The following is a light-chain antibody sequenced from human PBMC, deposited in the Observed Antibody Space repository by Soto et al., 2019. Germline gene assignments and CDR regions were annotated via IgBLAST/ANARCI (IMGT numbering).Light chain of an antibody. CDR3: QQSYSTRWT. CDR2: AAS. J-gene: IGKJ1*01. V-gene: IGKV1-39*01. Sequence: DIQMTQSPSSLSASVGDSVTITCRASQSISSYLNWYQQKPGKAPRLLIYAASSLQSGVPSRFSGSGSGTDFSLTISSLETEDFATYYCQQSYSTRWTFGQGTKVEIK. CDR1: QSISSY.